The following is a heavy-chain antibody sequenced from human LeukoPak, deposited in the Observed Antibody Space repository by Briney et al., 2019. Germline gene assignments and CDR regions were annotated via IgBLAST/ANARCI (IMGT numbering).Heavy chain of an antibody. CDR1: GFTFSSYA. CDR3: AKVGRYFDFIAPYYFDY. J-gene: IGHJ4*02. CDR2: VSGRGDST. V-gene: IGHV3-23*01. Sequence: QPGGSLRLSCAASGFTFSSYAITWVRQAPGKGLEWVSAVSGRGDSTYYADSVKGRFTISRDNSKNTLYLQMNSLRAEDTAVYYCAKVGRYFDFIAPYYFDYWGQGTLVTVSS. D-gene: IGHD3-9*01.